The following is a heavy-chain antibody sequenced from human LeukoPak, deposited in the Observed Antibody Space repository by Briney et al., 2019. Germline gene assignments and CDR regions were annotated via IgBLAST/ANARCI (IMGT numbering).Heavy chain of an antibody. Sequence: PGGSLRLSCAASGFTFSSYSMNWVRQAPGKGLEWVSSISSSSSYIYYADSVKGRFTISRDNAKNFLYLQMNSLRADDTAVYYCVRDKATGSSSGSLFDNWGQGTLVTVSS. CDR1: GFTFSSYS. V-gene: IGHV3-21*01. CDR2: ISSSSSYI. J-gene: IGHJ4*02. CDR3: VRDKATGSSSGSLFDN. D-gene: IGHD1-26*01.